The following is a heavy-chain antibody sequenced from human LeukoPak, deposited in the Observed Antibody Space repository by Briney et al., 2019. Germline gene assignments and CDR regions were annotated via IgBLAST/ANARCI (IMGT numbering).Heavy chain of an antibody. CDR2: ISAYNGNT. D-gene: IGHD2-8*01. J-gene: IGHJ4*02. CDR3: ASQCYTRGYFDY. V-gene: IGHV1-18*01. CDR1: GYTFTSYG. Sequence: ASVKVSCKASGYTFTSYGISWVRQAPGQGLEWMGWISAYNGNTNYAQKLQGRVTMTTDTSTSTAYMELRSLRSDDTAVYYCASQCYTRGYFDYWGQGTLVTVSS.